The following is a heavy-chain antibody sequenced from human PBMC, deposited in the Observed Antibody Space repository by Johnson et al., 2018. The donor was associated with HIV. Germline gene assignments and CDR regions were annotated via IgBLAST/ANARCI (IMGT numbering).Heavy chain of an antibody. CDR1: GFTFSNFG. CDR2: ISYDGSNK. CDR3: ARDKAVGYSSGWHAFDI. J-gene: IGHJ3*02. D-gene: IGHD6-19*01. Sequence: QVQLVESGGGVVQPGRSLRLSCAASGFTFSNFGMHWVRQAPGTGLEWVAVISYDGSNKYYADSVKGRFTISRDNAKNSLYLQMNSLRAEDTAVYYCARDKAVGYSSGWHAFDIWGQGTMVTVSS. V-gene: IGHV3-30*19.